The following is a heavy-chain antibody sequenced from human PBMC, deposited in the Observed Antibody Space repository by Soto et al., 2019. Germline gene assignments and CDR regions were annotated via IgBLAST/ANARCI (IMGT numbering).Heavy chain of an antibody. Sequence: GGSLRLSCAASGFTFSSYGMHWVRQAPGKGLEWVAVISYDGSNKYYAESVKGRFTISRDNSKNTLYLQMNSLRAEDTAVYYCAKVGYYDYVWGSYRYNYYYYGMDVWGQGTKVTVSS. J-gene: IGHJ6*02. D-gene: IGHD3-16*02. CDR1: GFTFSSYG. CDR2: ISYDGSNK. V-gene: IGHV3-30*18. CDR3: AKVGYYDYVWGSYRYNYYYYGMDV.